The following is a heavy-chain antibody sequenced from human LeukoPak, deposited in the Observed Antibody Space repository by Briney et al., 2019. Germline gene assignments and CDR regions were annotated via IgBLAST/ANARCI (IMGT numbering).Heavy chain of an antibody. Sequence: EASVKVSCKASGYTFTGYYMHWVRQAPGQGLEWMGWINPNSGGTNYAQKFQGRVTMTRDTSINTAYMELRRLRSDDTAVYYCARLITMIADGFDYWGQGTLITVSS. CDR1: GYTFTGYY. D-gene: IGHD3-22*01. CDR2: INPNSGGT. J-gene: IGHJ4*02. V-gene: IGHV1-2*02. CDR3: ARLITMIADGFDY.